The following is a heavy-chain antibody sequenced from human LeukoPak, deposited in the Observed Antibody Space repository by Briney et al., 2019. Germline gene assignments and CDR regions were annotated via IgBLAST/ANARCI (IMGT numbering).Heavy chain of an antibody. J-gene: IGHJ5*02. D-gene: IGHD5-18*01. CDR1: GGSISTSNYY. V-gene: IGHV4-39*07. CDR3: AKGAGGFSYYNWFDP. CDR2: IYYSGTT. Sequence: SETLSLTCTVSGGSISTSNYYWGWIRQPPGKGLEWIGSIYYSGTTHYNPSLESRVTISVDTSKNQFSLKLASVTAADTAVYYCAKGAGGFSYYNWFDPWGQGTLVTVSS.